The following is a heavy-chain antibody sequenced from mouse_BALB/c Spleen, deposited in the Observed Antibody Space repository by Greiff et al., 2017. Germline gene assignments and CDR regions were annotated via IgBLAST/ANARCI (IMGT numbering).Heavy chain of an antibody. Sequence: QVQLKESGPGLVAPSQSLSITCTVSGFSLTSYGVHWVRQPPGKGLEWLGVIWAGGSTNYNSALMSRLSISKDNSKSQVFLKMNSLQTDDTAMYYCARDLYGNYYAMDDWGQGTSVTVSS. V-gene: IGHV2-9*02. J-gene: IGHJ4*01. CDR3: ARDLYGNYYAMDD. CDR2: IWAGGST. D-gene: IGHD2-10*02. CDR1: GFSLTSYG.